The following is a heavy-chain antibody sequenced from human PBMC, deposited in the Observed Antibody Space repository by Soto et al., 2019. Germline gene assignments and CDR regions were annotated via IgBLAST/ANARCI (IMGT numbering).Heavy chain of an antibody. D-gene: IGHD5-12*01. CDR3: AKGARDVDS. Sequence: EVQLLESGGGLVQPGGSLRLSCAASGFTFSSQTMSWVRQAPGKGLEWVSVISISGSTSYTDSVEGRFTISKDSSKNTLYLQLNSLRVEDTAVYYCAKGARDVDSWGQGTLVTVSS. CDR2: ISISGST. CDR1: GFTFSSQT. J-gene: IGHJ4*02. V-gene: IGHV3-23*01.